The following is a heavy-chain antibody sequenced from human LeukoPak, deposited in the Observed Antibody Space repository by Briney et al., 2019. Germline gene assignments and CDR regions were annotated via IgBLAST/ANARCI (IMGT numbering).Heavy chain of an antibody. CDR1: GFSLSSYG. J-gene: IGHJ4*02. CDR3: ASGGPTRGTLAS. V-gene: IGHV3-30*02. D-gene: IGHD1-26*01. CDR2: SRRDGTYV. Sequence: QPGGSLRLSCAASGFSLSSYGMYWVRQTPEKGLEWVAYSRRDGTYVNYADSVKGRFIISKDNSKNTLGLQMNSLRVEDTALYYCASGGPTRGTLASWGQGTLVPVSS.